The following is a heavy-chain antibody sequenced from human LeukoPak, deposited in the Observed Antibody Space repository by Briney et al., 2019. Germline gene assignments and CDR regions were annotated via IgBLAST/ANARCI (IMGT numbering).Heavy chain of an antibody. CDR1: GFTISRYD. Sequence: GGSLRLSCVASGFTISRYDISWVRQAPGKGLEWVSVIPSNGDKTHYADSVKGRFTISRDNSKNTLYLQMNSLRAEDTAVYYCARAYGSAPWGFDYWGQGTLVTVSS. D-gene: IGHD3-10*01. J-gene: IGHJ4*02. V-gene: IGHV3-23*01. CDR3: ARAYGSAPWGFDY. CDR2: IPSNGDKT.